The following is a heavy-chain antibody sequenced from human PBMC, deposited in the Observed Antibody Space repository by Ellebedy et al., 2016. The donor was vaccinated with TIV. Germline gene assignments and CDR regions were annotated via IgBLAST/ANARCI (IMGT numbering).Heavy chain of an antibody. Sequence: PGGSLRLSCAASGFTFSSHWMHWVRQVPGKGLVWVSRINSDGSSTSYADSVEGRFIISRDNSKRTLFLQMNSLRAEDTALYYCAKGRGGGSDSSAPRYYFDYWGLGTLVTVSS. V-gene: IGHV3-74*01. CDR2: INSDGSST. CDR3: AKGRGGGSDSSAPRYYFDY. CDR1: GFTFSSHW. J-gene: IGHJ4*02. D-gene: IGHD3-22*01.